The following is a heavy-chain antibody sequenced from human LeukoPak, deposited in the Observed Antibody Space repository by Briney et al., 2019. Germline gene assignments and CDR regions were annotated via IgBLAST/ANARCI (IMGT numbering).Heavy chain of an antibody. Sequence: ASVKVSCKASGYTFTSYGISWVRQAPGQGLEWMGWISAYNSNTNYAQKLQGRVTMTTDTSTSTAYMELRSLRSDDTAVYYCARGGSGIVVVIAHDAFDIWGQGTMVTVSS. CDR1: GYTFTSYG. D-gene: IGHD2-21*01. V-gene: IGHV1-18*01. CDR3: ARGGSGIVVVIAHDAFDI. CDR2: ISAYNSNT. J-gene: IGHJ3*02.